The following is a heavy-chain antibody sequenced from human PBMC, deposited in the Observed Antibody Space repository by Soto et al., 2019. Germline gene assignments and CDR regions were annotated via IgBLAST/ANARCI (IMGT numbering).Heavy chain of an antibody. CDR3: ARGYYDFWGGYLPYYYYYYMDV. D-gene: IGHD3-3*01. V-gene: IGHV4-34*01. Sequence: QVQLQQWGAGLLKPSETLSLTCAVYGGSFSGYYWSWIRQPPGKGLEWIGEINHSGSTNYNPSLKSRVTISVDTSKNQFSLKLSSVTAADTAVYYCARGYYDFWGGYLPYYYYYYMDVWGKGTTVTVSS. CDR2: INHSGST. CDR1: GGSFSGYY. J-gene: IGHJ6*03.